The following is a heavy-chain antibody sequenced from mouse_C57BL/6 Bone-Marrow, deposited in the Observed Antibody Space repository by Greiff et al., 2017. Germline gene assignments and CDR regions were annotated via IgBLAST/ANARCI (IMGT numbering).Heavy chain of an antibody. CDR1: GYSITSGYY. V-gene: IGHV3-6*01. CDR3: ARKNYSYYAMDY. D-gene: IGHD1-1*02. J-gene: IGHJ4*01. Sequence: DVQLVESGPGLVKPPQSLSPTRPVTGYSITSGYYWNWIRQFPGNKLEWMGYISYDGSYNYHPSIQNRISITRDTSKNQFFLKLNSVTTEDTATDYCARKNYSYYAMDYWGQGTSVTVSS. CDR2: ISYDGSY.